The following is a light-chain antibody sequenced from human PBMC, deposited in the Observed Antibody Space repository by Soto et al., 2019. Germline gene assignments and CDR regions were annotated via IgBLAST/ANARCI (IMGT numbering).Light chain of an antibody. J-gene: IGLJ1*01. CDR1: SSDIVAYNY. CDR2: EVT. CDR3: RSHGGADNFYV. V-gene: IGLV2-8*01. Sequence: SLLNQPPSASGSPGQSVSISCTGTSSDIVAYNYVSWYQQHPGKVPKLIIHEVTQRPSGVPDRFSASKYGNTASLTVSGLQADDEADYYCRSHGGADNFYVFGTGTKVTVL.